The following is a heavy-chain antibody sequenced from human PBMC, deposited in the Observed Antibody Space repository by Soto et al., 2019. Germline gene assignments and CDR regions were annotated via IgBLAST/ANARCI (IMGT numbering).Heavy chain of an antibody. CDR1: GGSISSGGYY. CDR2: IYYSGST. J-gene: IGHJ4*02. CDR3: AGSGVPAAQFYYFDY. D-gene: IGHD2-2*01. V-gene: IGHV4-31*03. Sequence: PSETLSLTCTVSGGSISSGGYYWSWIRRHPGKGLEWIGYIYYSGSTYYNPSLKSRVTISVDTSKNQFSLKLSSVTAADTAVYYCAGSGVPAAQFYYFDYWGQGTLVTVSS.